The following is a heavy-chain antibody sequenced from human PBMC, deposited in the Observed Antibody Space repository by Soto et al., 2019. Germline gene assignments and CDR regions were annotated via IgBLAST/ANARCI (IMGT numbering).Heavy chain of an antibody. CDR3: ARGRYGDY. CDR1: GYAFTSYG. J-gene: IGHJ4*02. V-gene: IGHV1-18*01. CDR2: ISAQNGNT. D-gene: IGHD1-1*01. Sequence: QVHLVQSGAEVKKPGASVKVSCKASGYAFTSYGITWVRQAPGQGLEGMGWISAQNGNTDYAQKLQGRVIVTRDTSTSTAYRVLRSLTADDSSVYYCARGRYGDYWGQGALVTVSS.